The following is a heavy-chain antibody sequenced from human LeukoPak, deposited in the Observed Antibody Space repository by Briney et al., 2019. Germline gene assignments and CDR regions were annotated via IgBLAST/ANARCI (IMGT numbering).Heavy chain of an antibody. Sequence: GGSLRLSCAASGFTVSSNYMSWVRQAPGKGLEWVSAIYSGGSTYYADSVKGRLTISRDNSKNTPYLQMNSLRAEDTAVYYCARELVRGADDAFDIWGQGTMVTVSS. J-gene: IGHJ3*02. CDR1: GFTVSSNY. CDR2: IYSGGST. V-gene: IGHV3-66*01. CDR3: ARELVRGADDAFDI. D-gene: IGHD3-10*01.